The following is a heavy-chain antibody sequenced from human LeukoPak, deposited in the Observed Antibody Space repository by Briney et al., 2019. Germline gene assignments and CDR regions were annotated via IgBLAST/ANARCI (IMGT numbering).Heavy chain of an antibody. CDR3: ARDSRYSSSGSTHYYYGMDV. CDR2: ISAYNGNT. CDR1: GYTFISYG. D-gene: IGHD6-13*01. V-gene: IGHV1-18*01. Sequence: GASVTVSCKASGYTFISYGISWVRQAPGQGHGWMGWISAYNGNTNYGQKLQGRVTMTTDTSTSTAYMELRSLRSDDTAVYYCARDSRYSSSGSTHYYYGMDVWGQGTTVTVSS. J-gene: IGHJ6*02.